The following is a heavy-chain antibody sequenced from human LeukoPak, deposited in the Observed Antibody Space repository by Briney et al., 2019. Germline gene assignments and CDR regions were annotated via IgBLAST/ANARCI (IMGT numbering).Heavy chain of an antibody. CDR2: TCYRSQWYT. Sequence: SQTLSLTCAISGDPLSRYSCSWDRIRQSPSRGLEWLGRTCYRSQWYTDYATSVKSRITINADTSENHFSLQLNSVTPEDTAVYYCVRWTDGCCFDSWGPGTPGH. V-gene: IGHV6-1*01. CDR3: VRWTDGCCFDS. J-gene: IGHJ5*01. D-gene: IGHD3/OR15-3a*01. CDR1: GDPLSRYSCS.